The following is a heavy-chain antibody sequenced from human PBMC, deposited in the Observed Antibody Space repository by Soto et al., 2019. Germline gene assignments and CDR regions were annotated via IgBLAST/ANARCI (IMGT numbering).Heavy chain of an antibody. CDR3: ARDAAVGLFDY. Sequence: QVKLVQSGAEVKKPGASVKVSCKASGYTFTSYGISWVRQAPGQGLEWMGWINPYNGNTKYAQKLQGRVTMTTDTSTSTAYVELRSLRSDDTAVYYCARDAAVGLFDYWGQGTLVTVSS. V-gene: IGHV1-18*01. CDR1: GYTFTSYG. CDR2: INPYNGNT. J-gene: IGHJ4*02. D-gene: IGHD1-26*01.